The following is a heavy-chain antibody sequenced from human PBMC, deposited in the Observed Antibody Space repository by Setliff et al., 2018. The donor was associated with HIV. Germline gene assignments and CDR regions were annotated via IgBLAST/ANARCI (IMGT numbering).Heavy chain of an antibody. J-gene: IGHJ6*02. CDR3: AREGAYIAAAYGMDV. Sequence: SETLSLTCTVSGVSISNYYWSRIRQPPGKGLEWIGYMYYSGNTNYNPSLKSRVTISVDTSKNQFSLKLSSVTAADTAVYYCAREGAYIAAAYGMDVWGQGTTVTVSS. D-gene: IGHD6-13*01. CDR1: GVSISNYY. CDR2: MYYSGNT. V-gene: IGHV4-59*12.